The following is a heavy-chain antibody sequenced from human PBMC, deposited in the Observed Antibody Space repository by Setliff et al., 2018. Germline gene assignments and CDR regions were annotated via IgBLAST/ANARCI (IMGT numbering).Heavy chain of an antibody. V-gene: IGHV4-38-2*01. D-gene: IGHD2-15*01. CDR2: IFHSGST. J-gene: IGHJ3*01. CDR1: GYSISSGHF. CDR3: QGIVVVVAATRGDAFDV. Sequence: SETLSLTCGVSGYSISSGHFWGWIRQPPGKGLEWLGNIFHSGSTYYNPTLNSRVTISVDTSKNQFSLKLSSVTAADTAVYYCQGIVVVVAATRGDAFDVWGQGTMVTVSS.